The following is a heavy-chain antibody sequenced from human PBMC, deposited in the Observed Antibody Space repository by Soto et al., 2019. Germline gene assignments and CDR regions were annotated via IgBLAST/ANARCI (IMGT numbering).Heavy chain of an antibody. V-gene: IGHV5-10-1*01. CDR2: IDPSDSFP. CDR1: GHSVSSNW. CDR3: AKSGTTYYNKSGYSV. J-gene: IGHJ4*02. Sequence: PGETLKIPCQSLGHSVSSNWITWVRQMPGKGLEWMGRIDPSDSFPYYSPSFECHVTISFDLSINTAYLQWSSLKASDTATYFCAKSGTTYYNKSGYSVWGQGTLVTVSS. D-gene: IGHD3-22*01.